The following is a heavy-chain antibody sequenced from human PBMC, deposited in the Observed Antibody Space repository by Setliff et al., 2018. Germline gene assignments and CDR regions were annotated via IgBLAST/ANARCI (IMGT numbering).Heavy chain of an antibody. CDR2: MYHSGSV. CDR1: GYSISSGYY. J-gene: IGHJ4*02. CDR3: SATDDYGGSQYYLDY. Sequence: PSETLSLTCTVSGYSISSGYYWGWIRQPPGKGLEWIGNMYHSGSVYYNPSLKSRVTISVDTSKNQFSLKVTSVTAADTAVYYCSATDDYGGSQYYLDYWGQGTLVTVSS. V-gene: IGHV4-38-2*02. D-gene: IGHD3-10*01.